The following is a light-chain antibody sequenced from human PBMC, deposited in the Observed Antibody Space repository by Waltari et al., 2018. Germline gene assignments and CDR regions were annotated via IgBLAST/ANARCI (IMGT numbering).Light chain of an antibody. V-gene: IGKV1-27*01. J-gene: IGKJ4*01. Sequence: DIQMTQSPSSLSASVGYRVTITCRGSQGISNFLAWYQQKPGKIPKLLIHAASTLRSGVPSRFSGSGSGTDFTLTVSSLQPEDVATYYCQNYNSAPLAFGGGTTVEIK. CDR3: QNYNSAPLA. CDR2: AAS. CDR1: QGISNF.